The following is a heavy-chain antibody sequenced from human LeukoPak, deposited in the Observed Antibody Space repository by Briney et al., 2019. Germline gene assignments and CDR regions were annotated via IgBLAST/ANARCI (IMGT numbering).Heavy chain of an antibody. V-gene: IGHV4-34*01. J-gene: IGHJ6*02. Sequence: SEALSLTCTVSGGSISSYYWSWIRQPPGKGLEWIGEINHSGSTNYNPSLKSRVTISVDTSKNQFSLKLSSVTAADTAVYYCARGRGSSWYYYYYGMDVWGQGTTVTVSS. CDR1: GGSISSYY. CDR2: INHSGST. CDR3: ARGRGSSWYYYYYGMDV. D-gene: IGHD6-13*01.